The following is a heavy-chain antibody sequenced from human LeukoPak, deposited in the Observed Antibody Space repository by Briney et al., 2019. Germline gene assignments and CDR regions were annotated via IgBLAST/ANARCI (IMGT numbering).Heavy chain of an antibody. CDR2: IGGSGGST. J-gene: IGHJ4*02. CDR3: ARKAGYYYGSGDH. D-gene: IGHD3-10*01. CDR1: GFTFSSYA. V-gene: IGHV3-23*01. Sequence: GGSLRLSCAAPGFTFSSYAMNWDRQAPGKGLEWVSTIGGSGGSTYYADSVKGRFTISRDNSKNTLYLQMNSLRAEDTAVYYCARKAGYYYGSGDHWGQGTLVTVSS.